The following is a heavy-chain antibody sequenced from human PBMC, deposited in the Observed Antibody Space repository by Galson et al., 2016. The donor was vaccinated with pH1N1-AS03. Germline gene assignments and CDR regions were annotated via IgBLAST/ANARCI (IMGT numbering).Heavy chain of an antibody. D-gene: IGHD6-13*01. Sequence: SVKVSCKASGYAFTDYYMHLLRQAPGQGLEWMAWINTDSGGTDYAQKFQGRVTMTRDASISTTYMELSSLRSDETAVYYFVRGSPHSSSTNYAFEFWGRGTMVTVSS. CDR1: GYAFTDYY. CDR2: INTDSGGT. CDR3: VRGSPHSSSTNYAFEF. J-gene: IGHJ3*01. V-gene: IGHV1-2*02.